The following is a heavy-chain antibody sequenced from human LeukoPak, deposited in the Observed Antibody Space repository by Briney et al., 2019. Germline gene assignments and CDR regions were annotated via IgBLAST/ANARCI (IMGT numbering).Heavy chain of an antibody. D-gene: IGHD6-13*01. CDR1: GGSISSYY. CDR3: ARGVRYSSSWYTTNRLGEIMDV. V-gene: IGHV4-4*07. Sequence: PSETLSLTCTVSGGSISSYYWSWIRQPAGKGLEWIGRIYTSGSTNYNPSLKSRVTMSVDTSKNQFSLKLSSVTAADTAVYYCARGVRYSSSWYTTNRLGEIMDVWGKGTTVTISS. CDR2: IYTSGST. J-gene: IGHJ6*03.